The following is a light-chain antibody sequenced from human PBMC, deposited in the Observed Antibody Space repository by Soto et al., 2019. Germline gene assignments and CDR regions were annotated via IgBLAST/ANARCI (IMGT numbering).Light chain of an antibody. CDR1: SSDIGIYNF. J-gene: IGLJ2*01. CDR3: TSYTNTNTLV. V-gene: IGLV2-14*03. CDR2: DVT. Sequence: QSALPQPASVSASPGQSITISCTGTSSDIGIYNFVSWYQQHPGKAPKLLVYDVTNRPSGVSNRFSGSKSGSTASLTISGLQAEDEADYYCTSYTNTNTLVFGGGTKLTVL.